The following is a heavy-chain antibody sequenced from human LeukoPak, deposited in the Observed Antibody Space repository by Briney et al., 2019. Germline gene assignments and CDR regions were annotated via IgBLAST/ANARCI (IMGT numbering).Heavy chain of an antibody. V-gene: IGHV3-74*01. CDR1: GFTFSTYW. CDR3: AKDTVAYVSGTSYIGNYFDY. J-gene: IGHJ4*02. D-gene: IGHD3-10*01. Sequence: GGSLRLSCAASGFTFSTYWMHWVRQAPGTGLVWVSLISSDGSNTNYADSVKGRFTISRDDSKNSLYLQMNRLRTEDTALYYCAKDTVAYVSGTSYIGNYFDYWGQGALVTVSS. CDR2: ISSDGSNT.